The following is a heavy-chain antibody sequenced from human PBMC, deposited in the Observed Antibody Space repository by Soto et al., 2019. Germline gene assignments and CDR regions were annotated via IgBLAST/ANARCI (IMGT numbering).Heavy chain of an antibody. V-gene: IGHV3-49*02. CDR3: ARDGDYYGMDV. D-gene: IGHD3-3*01. Sequence: TWVRQAPGKGLEWVAFTTSHSYGGTTDYAASVKGRFTISRDDSKSIAYLQMNSLQIADTAIYYCARDGDYYGMDVWGQGTTVTVSS. CDR2: TTSHSYGGTT. J-gene: IGHJ6*02.